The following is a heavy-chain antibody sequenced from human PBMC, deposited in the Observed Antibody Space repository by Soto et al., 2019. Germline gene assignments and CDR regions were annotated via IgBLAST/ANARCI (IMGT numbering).Heavy chain of an antibody. Sequence: GGSLRLSCAASGFTFSSYDMHWVRQATGKGLEWVSAIGTAGDTYYPGSVKGRFTISRENAKNPLYLQMNSLRAGDTAVYYCARKRFGDDAFDIWGQGTMVTVSS. V-gene: IGHV3-13*01. CDR1: GFTFSSYD. CDR3: ARKRFGDDAFDI. J-gene: IGHJ3*02. CDR2: IGTAGDT. D-gene: IGHD3-10*01.